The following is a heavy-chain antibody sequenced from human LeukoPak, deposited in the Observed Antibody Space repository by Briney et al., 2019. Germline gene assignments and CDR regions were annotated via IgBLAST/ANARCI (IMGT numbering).Heavy chain of an antibody. D-gene: IGHD2-2*01. CDR2: ISGSGGST. V-gene: IGHV3-23*01. CDR3: AKPTRGYCSSTSCPMGGNYFDY. CDR1: GFTFSSYA. Sequence: PGGSLRLSCAASGFTFSSYAMSWVRQAPGKGLEWVSAISGSGGSTYYADSVKGRFTISRDNSKNTLYLQMSSLRAEDTAVYYCAKPTRGYCSSTSCPMGGNYFDYWGQGTLVTVSS. J-gene: IGHJ4*02.